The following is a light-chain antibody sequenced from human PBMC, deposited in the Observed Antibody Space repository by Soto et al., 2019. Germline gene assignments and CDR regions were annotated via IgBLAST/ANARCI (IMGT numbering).Light chain of an antibody. CDR2: GAS. V-gene: IGKV3-15*01. Sequence: TVTTQSPVALSGSPGDPATPHCRSTQNVRKNLAWYQQKPGQAPRLLIYGASTRATGIPARFSGDGSGTEFTLTIDSLQSEDFVVYYCLQYDGWPLSFGQGTRLEIK. J-gene: IGKJ5*01. CDR1: QNVRKN. CDR3: LQYDGWPLS.